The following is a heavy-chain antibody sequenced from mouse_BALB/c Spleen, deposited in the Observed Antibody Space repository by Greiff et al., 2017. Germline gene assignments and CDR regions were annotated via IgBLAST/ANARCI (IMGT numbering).Heavy chain of an antibody. CDR2: ISYSGST. J-gene: IGHJ4*01. CDR1: GYSITSDYA. V-gene: IGHV3-2*02. Sequence: EVKLQESGPGLVKPSQSLSLTCTVTGYSITSDYAWNWIRQFPGNKLEWMGYISYSGSTSYNPSLKSRISITRDTSKNQFFLQLNSVTTEDTATYYCASWDDAMDYWGQGTSVTVSS. CDR3: ASWDDAMDY. D-gene: IGHD4-1*01.